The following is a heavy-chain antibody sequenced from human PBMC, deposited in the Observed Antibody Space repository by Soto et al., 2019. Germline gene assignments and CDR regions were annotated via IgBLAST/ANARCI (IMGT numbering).Heavy chain of an antibody. J-gene: IGHJ4*02. CDR2: IYYSGST. V-gene: IGHV4-59*08. CDR3: ARFYSNYPFDY. CDR1: GGSISSYY. Sequence: SETLSLTCTVSGGSISSYYWSWIRQPPGKGLEWIGYIYYSGSTNYNPSLKSRVTISVDTSKNQFSLKLSSVTAADTAVYYCARFYSNYPFDYWGQGTLVTVSS. D-gene: IGHD4-4*01.